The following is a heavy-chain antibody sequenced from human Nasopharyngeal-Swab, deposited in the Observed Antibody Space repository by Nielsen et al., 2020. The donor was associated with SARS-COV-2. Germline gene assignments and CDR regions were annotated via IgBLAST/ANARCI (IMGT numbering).Heavy chain of an antibody. CDR3: ARAEEMYYYDSSGPFDY. V-gene: IGHV3-48*04. J-gene: IGHJ4*02. D-gene: IGHD3-22*01. CDR1: GFTFSSYS. Sequence: GGSLRLSCAASGFTFSSYSMNWVLQAPGKGLEWVSYISSSSSTIYYADSVKGRFTISRDNAKNSLYLQMNSLRAEDTAVYYCARAEEMYYYDSSGPFDYWGQGTLVTVSS. CDR2: ISSSSSTI.